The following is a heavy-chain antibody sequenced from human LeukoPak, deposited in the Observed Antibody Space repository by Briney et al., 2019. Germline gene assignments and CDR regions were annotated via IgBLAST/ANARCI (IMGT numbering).Heavy chain of an antibody. V-gene: IGHV3-53*01. CDR1: GFTVSSNF. D-gene: IGHD6-25*01. J-gene: IGHJ4*02. CDR3: ARGKSGYAFDY. Sequence: GGSLRLSCAASGFTVSSNFMSWVRQAPGKGLEWVSVIYSGGTTYYADSVKGRFTISRDNSKNALYLQMSSLRAEDTAVYYCARGKSGYAFDYWDQGTLVTVSS. CDR2: IYSGGTT.